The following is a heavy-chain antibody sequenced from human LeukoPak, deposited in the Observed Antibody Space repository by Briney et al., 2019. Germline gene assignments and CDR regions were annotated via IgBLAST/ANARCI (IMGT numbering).Heavy chain of an antibody. CDR3: ARVACTNGVCYTMAAAEGSRHYGMDV. J-gene: IGHJ6*02. Sequence: GGSLRLSCAASGFTFSSYSMNWVRQAPGKGLEWVSSISSSSSYIYYADSVKGRFTISRDNAKNSLYLQMNSLRDEDTAVYYCARVACTNGVCYTMAAAEGSRHYGMDVWGQGTTVTVSS. CDR1: GFTFSSYS. V-gene: IGHV3-21*01. CDR2: ISSSSSYI. D-gene: IGHD2-8*01.